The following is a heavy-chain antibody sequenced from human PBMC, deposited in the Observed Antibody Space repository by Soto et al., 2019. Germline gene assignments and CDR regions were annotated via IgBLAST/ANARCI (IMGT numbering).Heavy chain of an antibody. J-gene: IGHJ5*02. CDR3: VASLAASGLNWLDP. CDR1: GGSISEKY. D-gene: IGHD6-13*01. CDR2: IFANGHT. V-gene: IGHV4-4*07. Sequence: SATLSLTCIVSGGSISEKYWNWVRQPPGKGLEWIGLIFANGHTDYNPSLKSRVTMSVDASKNQFSLRLTSMTAADTAVYYCVASLAASGLNWLDPWGRGTLVTVSS.